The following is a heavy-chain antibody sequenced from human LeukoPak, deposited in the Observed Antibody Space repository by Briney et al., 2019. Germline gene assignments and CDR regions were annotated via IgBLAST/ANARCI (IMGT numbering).Heavy chain of an antibody. CDR2: IYTSGST. V-gene: IGHV4-61*02. CDR1: GDSIISTTYY. J-gene: IGHJ4*02. Sequence: SETLSLTCTVSGDSIISTTYYWSRIRQPAGKGLEWIGRIYTSGSTSYNPSLRSRVAISLDTSKNQFSLKLSSVTAADTAVYYCARHQDDTYYYDSSGYYPTPLFDYWGQGTLVTVSS. D-gene: IGHD3-22*01. CDR3: ARHQDDTYYYDSSGYYPTPLFDY.